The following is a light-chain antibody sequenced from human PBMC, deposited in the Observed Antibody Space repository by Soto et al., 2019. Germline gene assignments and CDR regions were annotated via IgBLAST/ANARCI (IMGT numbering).Light chain of an antibody. V-gene: IGLV2-14*01. J-gene: IGLJ1*01. Sequence: QSVLTQSASVSGSPGQSIIISCTGTSSDVGDYNFVSWYQQHPGKAPKLMIYEVSNRPSGVSNRFSGSKSGNTASLTISGLQAEDEADYYCSSYTSSTTRGIYVFGTGTKLTVL. CDR2: EVS. CDR3: SSYTSSTTRGIYV. CDR1: SSDVGDYNF.